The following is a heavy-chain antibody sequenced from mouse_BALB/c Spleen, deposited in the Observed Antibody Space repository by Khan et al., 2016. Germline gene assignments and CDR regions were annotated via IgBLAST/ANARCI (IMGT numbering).Heavy chain of an antibody. CDR2: INPDSSTI. V-gene: IGHV4-1*02. Sequence: EVELVESGGGLVQPGGSLKLSCAASGFDFSRYWMSWVRQAPGKGLEWIGEINPDSSTINYTPSLKDKFIISRDNAKNTPYLQMSKVRSEDTALYSCARLAFGYDGALFVYGGQGTLVPVSA. CDR3: ARLAFGYDGALFVY. CDR1: GFDFSRYW. D-gene: IGHD2-14*01. J-gene: IGHJ3*01.